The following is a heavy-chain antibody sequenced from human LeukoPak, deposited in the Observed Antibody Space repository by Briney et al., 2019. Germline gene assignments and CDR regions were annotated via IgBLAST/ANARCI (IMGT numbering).Heavy chain of an antibody. CDR2: IYYSGST. V-gene: IGHV4-30-4*08. CDR1: GGSFSSGNYY. D-gene: IGHD1-26*01. J-gene: IGHJ4*02. CDR3: VRGLSGLFDY. Sequence: SETLSLTWTVSGGSFSSGNYYWNWIRQPPGKGLEWIGYIYYSGSTHYNPSLKSRIIISVDTSKNQFSLKLRSVTAADTAVYYCVRGLSGLFDYWGQGTLVTVSS.